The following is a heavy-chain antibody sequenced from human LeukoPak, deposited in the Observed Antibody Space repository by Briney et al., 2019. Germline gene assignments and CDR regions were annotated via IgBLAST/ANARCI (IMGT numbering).Heavy chain of an antibody. V-gene: IGHV1-69*13. D-gene: IGHD5-18*01. Sequence: SVKVSCKVSGGTFSSYAISWVRQAPGQGLEWMGGIIPIFGTANYAQKFQGRVTITAAESTSTAYMELSSLRSEDTAVYYCARAVFHSYSTYYYYYYMDVWGKGTTVTVSS. CDR1: GGTFSSYA. CDR2: IIPIFGTA. J-gene: IGHJ6*03. CDR3: ARAVFHSYSTYYYYYYMDV.